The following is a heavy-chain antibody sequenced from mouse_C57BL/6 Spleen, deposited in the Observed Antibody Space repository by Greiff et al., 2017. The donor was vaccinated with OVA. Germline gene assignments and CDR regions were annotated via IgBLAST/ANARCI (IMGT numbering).Heavy chain of an antibody. CDR3: ARSTGEFDY. V-gene: IGHV7-3*01. J-gene: IGHJ2*01. D-gene: IGHD4-1*02. CDR1: GFTFTDYY. Sequence: EVKLVESGGGLVQPGGSLSLSCAASGFTFTDYYMSWVRQPPGKALEWLGFIRNKANGYTTEYSASVKGRFTISRDNSQSILYLQMNALRAEDSATYYCARSTGEFDYWGQGTTLTVSS. CDR2: IRNKANGYTT.